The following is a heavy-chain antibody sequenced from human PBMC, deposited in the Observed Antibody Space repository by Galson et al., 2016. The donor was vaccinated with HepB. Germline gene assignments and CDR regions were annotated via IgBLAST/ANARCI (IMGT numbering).Heavy chain of an antibody. CDR3: AHVRDGLELYFDS. CDR1: GFSLSTSGVA. J-gene: IGHJ4*02. CDR2: IYWDEDK. V-gene: IGHV2-5*02. Sequence: PALVKPTQTLTLTCTFSGFSLSTSGVAVGWIRQPPGKALEWLALIYWDEDKRYNPSLKNRLTITKETSKNEVVLTMTNMYPVDTATYFCAHVRDGLELYFDSWGQGALVTVSS. D-gene: IGHD1-7*01.